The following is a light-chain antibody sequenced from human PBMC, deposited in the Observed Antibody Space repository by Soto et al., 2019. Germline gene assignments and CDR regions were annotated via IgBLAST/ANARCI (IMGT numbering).Light chain of an antibody. Sequence: DIQMTQSPSSLSASVGDRVTIPCRASQSISSYLNWYQQKPGKAPKLLIYAASSLQSGVPSRFSGSGSGTDFTLTISSLQREDFATYFCQQSYSSSWTFGQGTKVDIK. CDR2: AAS. V-gene: IGKV1-39*01. CDR1: QSISSY. CDR3: QQSYSSSWT. J-gene: IGKJ1*01.